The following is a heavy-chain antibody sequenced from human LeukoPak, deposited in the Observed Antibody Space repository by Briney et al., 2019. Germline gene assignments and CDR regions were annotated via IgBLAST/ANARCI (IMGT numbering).Heavy chain of an antibody. D-gene: IGHD6-19*01. V-gene: IGHV4-39*07. CDR1: GGSISSSSYY. Sequence: PSETLSLTCTVSGGSISSSSYYWGWIRQPPGKGLEWIGSIYYSGSTYYNPSLKSRVTISVDTSKNQFSLKLSSVTAADTAVYYCARDREAIAVAGIQLDPWGQGTLVTVSS. CDR3: ARDREAIAVAGIQLDP. CDR2: IYYSGST. J-gene: IGHJ5*02.